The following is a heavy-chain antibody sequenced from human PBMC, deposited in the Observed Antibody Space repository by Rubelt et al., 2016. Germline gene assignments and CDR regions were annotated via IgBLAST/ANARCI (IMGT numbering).Heavy chain of an antibody. CDR2: ISAYDGNT. J-gene: IGHJ4*02. D-gene: IGHD6-13*01. CDR3: ARRQQLGPFDY. CDR1: GYTFTSYG. Sequence: QVQLVQSGAEVKEPGASIKVSCKTSGYTFTSYGISWVRQAPGQGLEWMGWISAYDGNTNYAQKLQGRVTMTTDTSTSTAYMELRSLRSDDTAVYFCARRQQLGPFDYWGQGTLVTVSS. V-gene: IGHV1-18*01.